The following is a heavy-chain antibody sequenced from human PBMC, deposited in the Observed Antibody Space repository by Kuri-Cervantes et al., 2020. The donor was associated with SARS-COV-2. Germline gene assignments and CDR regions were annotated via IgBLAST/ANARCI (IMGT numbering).Heavy chain of an antibody. CDR2: ISGSGGRT. V-gene: IGHV3-23*01. Sequence: GESLKISCAAAGFTFIGHAMNWVRQAPGKGLEWVSGISGSGGRTYYADSVKGRFTISRDNSKNTLYLEMNSLRAEVTAVYYCARDPTAHYDFWTGYYGNNWFDPWGQGTLVTVSS. CDR1: GFTFIGHA. J-gene: IGHJ5*02. CDR3: ARDPTAHYDFWTGYYGNNWFDP. D-gene: IGHD3-3*01.